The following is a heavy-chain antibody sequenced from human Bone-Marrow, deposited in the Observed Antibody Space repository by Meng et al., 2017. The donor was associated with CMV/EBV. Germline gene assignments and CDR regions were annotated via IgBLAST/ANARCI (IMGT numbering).Heavy chain of an antibody. V-gene: IGHV3-30*02. CDR2: IRYDGSNK. D-gene: IGHD6-13*01. J-gene: IGHJ5*02. CDR1: GFTFDDYG. Sequence: GESLKISCAASGFTFDDYGMSWVRQAPGKGLEWVAFIRYDGSNKYYADSVKGRFTISRDNSKNTLYLQMNSLRAEDMAVYYCANPASSSWPNWFDPWGQGTLVTVSS. CDR3: ANPASSSWPNWFDP.